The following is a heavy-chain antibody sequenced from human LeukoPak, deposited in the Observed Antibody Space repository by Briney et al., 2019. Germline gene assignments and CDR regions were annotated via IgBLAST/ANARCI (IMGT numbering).Heavy chain of an antibody. V-gene: IGHV3-48*03. CDR1: RFTFSSYE. CDR3: AEHGITMIGGV. D-gene: IGHD3-10*02. J-gene: IGHJ6*04. Sequence: GGSLRLSCAASRFTFSSYEMNWVRQAPGKGLEWVSYISSSGSTIYYADSVKGRFTISRDNAKNSLYLQMNSLRAEDTAVYYCAEHGITMIGGVWGKGTTVTISS. CDR2: ISSSGSTI.